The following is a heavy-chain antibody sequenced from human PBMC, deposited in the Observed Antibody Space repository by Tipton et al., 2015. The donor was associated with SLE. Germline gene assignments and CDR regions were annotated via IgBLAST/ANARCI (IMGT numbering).Heavy chain of an antibody. CDR1: GGSISSYY. CDR3: ARAEGSWDAFDI. D-gene: IGHD2-15*01. J-gene: IGHJ3*02. CDR2: IYHTGST. Sequence: TLSLTCTVSGGSISSYYWSWIRQPPKQGLEWIGWIYHTGSTDYNPSLKSRVTISVDTSKNQFSLQLSSVTAADTAVYYCARAEGSWDAFDIWGQGTMVTVSS. V-gene: IGHV4-59*01.